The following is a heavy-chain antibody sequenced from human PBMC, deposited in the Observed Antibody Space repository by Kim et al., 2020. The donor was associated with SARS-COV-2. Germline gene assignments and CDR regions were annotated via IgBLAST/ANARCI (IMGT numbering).Heavy chain of an antibody. J-gene: IGHJ4*02. CDR3: AALGRDY. V-gene: IGHV3-15*01. Sequence: GGSLRLSCAASGFTFSSAWMTWVRQAPGKGLECLGRIKSRTDGGTTDYAATVAGRFTISRNDSRNTLFLQMNDLQTEDTAVYYCAALGRDYWGQGTLVTVSS. CDR2: IKSRTDGGTT. CDR1: GFTFSSAW.